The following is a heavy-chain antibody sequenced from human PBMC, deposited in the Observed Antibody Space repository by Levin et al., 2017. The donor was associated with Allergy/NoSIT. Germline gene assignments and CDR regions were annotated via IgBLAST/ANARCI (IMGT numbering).Heavy chain of an antibody. D-gene: IGHD3-16*02. CDR1: GFTFSSYA. CDR3: ARGDHYVWGSYLY. CDR2: ISYDGSNK. V-gene: IGHV3-30-3*01. Sequence: GGSLRLSCAASGFTFSSYAMHWVRQAPGKGLEWVAVISYDGSNKYYADSVKGRFTISRDNSKNTLYLQMNSLRAEDTAVYYCARGDHYVWGSYLYWGQGTLVTVSS. J-gene: IGHJ4*02.